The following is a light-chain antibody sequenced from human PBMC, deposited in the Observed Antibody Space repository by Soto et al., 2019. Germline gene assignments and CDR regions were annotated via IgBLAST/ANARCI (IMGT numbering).Light chain of an antibody. Sequence: DIQMTQSPSSLSASVRDRVTITCRASQSISSYLNWYQQKPGKAPKLLIYAASSLQSGVPSRFSGSGSGADFTLTISSLQPEDFATYYCQQSYSTPYTFGQGTKVDIK. CDR1: QSISSY. CDR3: QQSYSTPYT. J-gene: IGKJ2*01. V-gene: IGKV1-39*01. CDR2: AAS.